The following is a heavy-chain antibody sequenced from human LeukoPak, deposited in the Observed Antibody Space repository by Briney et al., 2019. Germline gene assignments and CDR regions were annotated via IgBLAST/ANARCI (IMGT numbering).Heavy chain of an antibody. CDR3: ARDAGATFDY. V-gene: IGHV4-59*01. D-gene: IGHD1-26*01. CDR1: GGSISSFY. CDR2: IYYSGST. J-gene: IGHJ4*02. Sequence: PSETLSLTCTVSGGSISSFYWSWIRQPLGKGLECIEYIYYSGSTKYNPSLKSRVTISVDTSKNQFSLRLNSVTAADTAVYYCARDAGATFDYWGQGTLVTVSS.